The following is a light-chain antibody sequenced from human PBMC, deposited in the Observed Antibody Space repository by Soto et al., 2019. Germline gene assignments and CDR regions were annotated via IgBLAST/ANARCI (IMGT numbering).Light chain of an antibody. Sequence: EIVLTQSPATVSLSPGERATLSCWASQSLSSYLAWYQQKPGQAPRLLIYGASTRATGIPARFSGSGSGTEFTLTISSLQSEDFALYYCQQYNIWPPWTFGQGTKV. J-gene: IGKJ1*01. CDR1: QSLSSY. V-gene: IGKV3-15*01. CDR2: GAS. CDR3: QQYNIWPPWT.